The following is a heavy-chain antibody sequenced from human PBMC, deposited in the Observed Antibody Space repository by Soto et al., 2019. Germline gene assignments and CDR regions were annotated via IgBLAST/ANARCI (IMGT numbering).Heavy chain of an antibody. D-gene: IGHD6-19*01. Sequence: GGSLRLSCAVSGFTFSGYSMHWVRQAPGKGRVWVSRIGDDGRNTDYADAVKGRFTISRDNYNNTLYLQMHSLRAEDTAVYYCARPYSSGAIWFDPWGQGTLITVSS. CDR1: GFTFSGYS. J-gene: IGHJ5*02. V-gene: IGHV3-74*01. CDR3: ARPYSSGAIWFDP. CDR2: IGDDGRNT.